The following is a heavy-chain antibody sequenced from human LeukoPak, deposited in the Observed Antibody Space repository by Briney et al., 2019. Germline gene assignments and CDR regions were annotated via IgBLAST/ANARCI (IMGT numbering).Heavy chain of an antibody. V-gene: IGHV3-48*02. CDR1: GFTFINYA. J-gene: IGHJ6*02. CDR3: ARELFYQDSSGYAYYYYGMDV. Sequence: GGSLRLSCAASGFTFINYAMNWVRQVPGKGLEWLSYVSTTSSTIYHADSVKGRFTISRDNAKNSLHLQMSSLRDEDTAAYYCARELFYQDSSGYAYYYYGMDVWGQGTTVTVSS. CDR2: VSTTSSTI. D-gene: IGHD3-22*01.